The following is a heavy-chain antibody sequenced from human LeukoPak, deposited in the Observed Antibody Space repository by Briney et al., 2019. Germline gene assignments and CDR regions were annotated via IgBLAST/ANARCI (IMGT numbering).Heavy chain of an antibody. CDR2: ISYDGSNK. V-gene: IGHV3-30*18. J-gene: IGHJ6*03. D-gene: IGHD6-19*01. CDR1: GFTFSSYS. CDR3: ANAPAGNYYYYYYMDV. Sequence: GGSLRLSCAASGFTFSSYSMNWVRQAPGKGLEWVAVISYDGSNKYYADSVKGRFTISRDNSKNTLYLQMNSLRAEDTAVYYCANAPAGNYYYYYYMDVWGKGTTVTISS.